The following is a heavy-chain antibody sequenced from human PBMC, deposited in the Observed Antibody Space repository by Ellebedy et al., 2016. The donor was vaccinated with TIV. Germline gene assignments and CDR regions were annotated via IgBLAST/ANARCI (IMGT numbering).Heavy chain of an antibody. D-gene: IGHD6-19*01. V-gene: IGHV5-51*01. J-gene: IGHJ4*02. CDR2: VHPGDSDL. CDR1: GYGFADYW. CDR3: TGETAAAVDSSGWGWQGVEDI. Sequence: GESLKISCKASGYGFADYWIAWVRQMPGAGLEWVGSVHPGDSDLRYSPAFEGQVTMSVDNSMSTAYLQLARLQASDSAMYFCTGETAAAVDSSGWGWQGVEDIWGQGTLVTVSS.